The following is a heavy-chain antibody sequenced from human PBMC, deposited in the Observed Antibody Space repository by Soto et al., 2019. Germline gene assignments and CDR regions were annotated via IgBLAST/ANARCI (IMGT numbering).Heavy chain of an antibody. Sequence: EVKLVQSGGGLIQPGGSLRLSCVASGFIFEMYYLHWVRQTPGKGLEWVSGLYDVDGSFYADSVRGRFTTSSDSSKTTVYLQMNDLRPDDTAVYYCATWHEREHAYDVWGQGTTVTVSS. J-gene: IGHJ3*01. CDR3: ATWHEREHAYDV. D-gene: IGHD1-1*01. CDR2: LYDVDGS. CDR1: GFIFEMYY. V-gene: IGHV3-53*01.